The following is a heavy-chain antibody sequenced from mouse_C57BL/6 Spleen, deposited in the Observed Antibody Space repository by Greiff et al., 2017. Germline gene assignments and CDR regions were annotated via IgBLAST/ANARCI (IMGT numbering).Heavy chain of an antibody. J-gene: IGHJ2*01. CDR1: GYTFTSYW. V-gene: IGHV1-69*01. CDR3: ATSTMVTTEYYFGF. CDR2: IDPSDSYT. Sequence: QVQLQQPGAELVMPGASVKLSCKASGYTFTSYWMHWVKQRPGQGLEWIGEIDPSDSYTNYNQKFKGKSTLTVDKSSSTAYMQLSSLTSEDSAVXYCATSTMVTTEYYFGFWGQSTTLTVSS. D-gene: IGHD2-2*01.